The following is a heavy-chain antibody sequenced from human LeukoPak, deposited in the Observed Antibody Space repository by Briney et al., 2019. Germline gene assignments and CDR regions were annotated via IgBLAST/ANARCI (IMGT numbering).Heavy chain of an antibody. CDR3: ARGRITILGVAMTYFDY. Sequence: PSETLSLTCTVSGGSISSYYWSWIRQPAGKGLEWIGRIYPSGSTNYNPSLKSRVTMSVDTSKNQFSLKLSSVTAADTAVYYCARGRITILGVAMTYFDYWCQGTLATVSS. CDR2: IYPSGST. V-gene: IGHV4-4*07. CDR1: GGSISSYY. J-gene: IGHJ4*02. D-gene: IGHD3-3*01.